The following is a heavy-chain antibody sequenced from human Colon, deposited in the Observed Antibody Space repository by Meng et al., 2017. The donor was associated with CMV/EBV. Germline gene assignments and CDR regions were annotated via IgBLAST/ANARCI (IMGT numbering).Heavy chain of an antibody. CDR1: GFTFSDCW. V-gene: IGHV3-7*01. J-gene: IGHJ4*02. D-gene: IGHD6-13*01. CDR3: ATTRVATAGTG. Sequence: GESLKISCAASGFTFSDCWMTWVRQAPGEGLEWVANIKPDGSEKYYVDSLRGRFTISRDNAKNSVYLQMNNLRAEDTAVYYCATTRVATAGTGWGQGTLVTVSS. CDR2: IKPDGSEK.